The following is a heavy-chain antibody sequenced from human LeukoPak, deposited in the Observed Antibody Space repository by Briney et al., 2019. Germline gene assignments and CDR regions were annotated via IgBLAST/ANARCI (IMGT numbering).Heavy chain of an antibody. V-gene: IGHV3-15*07. CDR3: ATTRTY. Sequence: PGGSLRLSCAASGFTFSSTWMNWVRQAPGKGLEWVGRIKSKSDGGTIDYDAPVKGRFTISRDDSKNTLYLQMHSLTTEDTAVYYCATTRTYWGQGTLVTVSS. CDR1: GFTFSSTW. CDR2: IKSKSDGGTI. J-gene: IGHJ4*02.